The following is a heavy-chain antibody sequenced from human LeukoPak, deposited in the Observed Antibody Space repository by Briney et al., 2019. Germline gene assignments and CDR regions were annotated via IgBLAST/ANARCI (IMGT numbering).Heavy chain of an antibody. CDR2: ISNDGSDK. V-gene: IGHV3-30*03. CDR1: GFTFRAYA. Sequence: GGSLRLSCAASGFTFRAYAMHWVRQAPGKGLEWVALISNDGSDKYYADSVKGRFTISRDNSKNTLDLQMNSLRAEDTAVYYCARDGFIEGATTTKGGYDYWGQGTLVTVSS. CDR3: ARDGFIEGATTTKGGYDY. D-gene: IGHD1-26*01. J-gene: IGHJ4*02.